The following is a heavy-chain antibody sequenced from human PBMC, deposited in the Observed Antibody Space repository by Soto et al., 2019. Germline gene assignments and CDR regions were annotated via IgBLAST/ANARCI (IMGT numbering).Heavy chain of an antibody. J-gene: IGHJ4*02. CDR3: ASRDPGTSVDY. Sequence: SETLSLTCAVSGGSFTINNWWTWVRQPPGQGLEWIGEIYRTGSTNYNPSLKSRVTISLDKSENQFSLKVTSLTAADTAVYYCASRDPGTSVDYWGQGTLVTVSS. CDR1: GGSFTINNW. V-gene: IGHV4-4*02. D-gene: IGHD1-7*01. CDR2: IYRTGST.